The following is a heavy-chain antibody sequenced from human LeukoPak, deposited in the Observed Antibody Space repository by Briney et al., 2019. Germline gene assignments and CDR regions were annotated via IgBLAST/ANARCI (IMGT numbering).Heavy chain of an antibody. Sequence: GGSLRLSCAASGFTFSSYWMSWVRQAPGKGLEWVANIKQDGSEKYYVDSVKGRFTISRDNAKNSLYLQMNSLRAEDTAVYYCARDGNSSSWPYYYYYMDVWGKGTTVTISS. J-gene: IGHJ6*03. CDR3: ARDGNSSSWPYYYYYMDV. D-gene: IGHD6-13*01. V-gene: IGHV3-7*01. CDR1: GFTFSSYW. CDR2: IKQDGSEK.